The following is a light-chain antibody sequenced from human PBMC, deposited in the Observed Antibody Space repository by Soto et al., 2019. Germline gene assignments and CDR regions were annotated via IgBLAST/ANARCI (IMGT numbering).Light chain of an antibody. J-gene: IGLJ1*01. Sequence: QSALTQPASVSGSPGQSITISCTGTSSDIGGYNYVSWYQQQPGKAPKLLIYDVSNRPSGVPDRFSASKSGNTASLTVSGLQAEDEADYYCSSYAGSNNYVFGTGTKVTVL. CDR1: SSDIGGYNY. CDR2: DVS. V-gene: IGLV2-8*01. CDR3: SSYAGSNNYV.